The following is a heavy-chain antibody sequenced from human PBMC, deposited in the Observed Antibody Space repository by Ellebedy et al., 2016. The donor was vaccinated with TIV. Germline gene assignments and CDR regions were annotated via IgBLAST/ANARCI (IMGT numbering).Heavy chain of an antibody. D-gene: IGHD5-24*01. CDR2: MYGSGRGI. Sequence: GESLKISCGAFGFTFSAFAMDWVRQTPGKGLEWVSGMYGSGRGISYSESVKGRFIISRDNSKNTLYLEMNSLRAEDTAIYYCAKDQVAGDGRWVFDSWGQGTVVTVSS. CDR1: GFTFSAFA. J-gene: IGHJ3*01. CDR3: AKDQVAGDGRWVFDS. V-gene: IGHV3-23*01.